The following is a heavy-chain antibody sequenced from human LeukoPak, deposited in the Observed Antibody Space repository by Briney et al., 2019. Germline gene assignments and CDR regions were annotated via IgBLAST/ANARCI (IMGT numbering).Heavy chain of an antibody. J-gene: IGHJ4*02. V-gene: IGHV4-30-4*01. CDR1: GGSISSGEYY. CDR2: IYYSGST. D-gene: IGHD3-22*01. CDR3: ARAVDSSGSYFDY. Sequence: SETLSLTCTVSGGSISSGEYYWSWIRQPPGKGLEWIGYIYYSGSTYYNPSLKSRVTISVDTSKNQFSLKLSSVTAADTAVYYCARAVDSSGSYFDYWGQGTLVTVSS.